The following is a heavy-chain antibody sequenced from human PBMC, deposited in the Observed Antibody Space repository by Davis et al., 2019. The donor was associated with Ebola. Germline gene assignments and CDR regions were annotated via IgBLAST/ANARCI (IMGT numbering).Heavy chain of an antibody. CDR2: IYYSGRT. CDR1: GGSISSYY. D-gene: IGHD1-7*01. Sequence: MPSQTLSLTCTVSGGSISSYYWSWIRQPPGKGLEWIGYIYYSGRTNYNPSPKSRVTISVDTSKNQFSLKLSSVTAADTAVYYCARGLTGTILYYYGMDVWGKGTTVSVSS. V-gene: IGHV4-59*01. CDR3: ARGLTGTILYYYGMDV. J-gene: IGHJ6*04.